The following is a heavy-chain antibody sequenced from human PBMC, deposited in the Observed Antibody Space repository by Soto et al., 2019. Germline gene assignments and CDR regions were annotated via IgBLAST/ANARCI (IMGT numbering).Heavy chain of an antibody. CDR1: GYTFTSYG. CDR2: ISAYNGNT. V-gene: IGHV1-18*04. D-gene: IGHD3-3*01. J-gene: IGHJ6*02. CDR3: ASLYYDFWSGYWYGMDV. Sequence: ASVKVSCKASGYTFTSYGISWVRQAPGQGLEWMGWISAYNGNTNYAQKLQGRVTMTTDTSTSTAYMELRSLRSDDTAVYYCASLYYDFWSGYWYGMDVWGQGTTVTVSS.